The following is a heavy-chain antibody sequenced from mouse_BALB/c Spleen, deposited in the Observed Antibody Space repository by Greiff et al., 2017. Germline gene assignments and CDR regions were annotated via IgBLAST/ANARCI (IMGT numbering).Heavy chain of an antibody. V-gene: IGHV2-9*02. CDR2: IWAGGST. D-gene: IGHD1-1*01. CDR3: ARGDYGSSYDYFDY. J-gene: IGHJ2*01. CDR1: GFSLTSYG. Sequence: QVQLQQSGPGLVAPSQSLSITCTVSGFSLTSYGVHWVRQPPGKGLEWLGVIWAGGSTNYNSALMSRLSISKDNSKSQVFLKMNSLQTDDTAMYYCARGDYGSSYDYFDYWGQGTTLTVSS.